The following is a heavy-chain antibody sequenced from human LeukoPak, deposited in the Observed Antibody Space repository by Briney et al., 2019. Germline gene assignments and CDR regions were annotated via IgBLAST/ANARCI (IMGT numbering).Heavy chain of an antibody. Sequence: SCKASGYTFTGYYMHWVRQAPGKGLQWLAVIWYDGNNKYYADSVKGRFTISRDNSKNTLYLQMNSLRVEDTAVYYCAKEKERSYFYGSGGDYWGQGTLVTVSS. CDR1: GYTFTGYY. J-gene: IGHJ4*02. V-gene: IGHV3-33*06. D-gene: IGHD3-10*01. CDR3: AKEKERSYFYGSGGDY. CDR2: IWYDGNNK.